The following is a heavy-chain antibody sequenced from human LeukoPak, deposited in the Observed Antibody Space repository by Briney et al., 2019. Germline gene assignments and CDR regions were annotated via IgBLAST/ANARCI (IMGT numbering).Heavy chain of an antibody. CDR1: GFTFSSYA. CDR3: ANTRTVGDYFDY. J-gene: IGHJ4*02. D-gene: IGHD4-11*01. CDR2: ISGSGGST. Sequence: PGGSLRLSCAASGFTFSSYAMSWVRQAPGKGLEWVSAISGSGGSTYYADSVKGRFTISRDNSKNTLYLQMNSLRAEDTAVYYCANTRTVGDYFDYWGQGTLVTVSS. V-gene: IGHV3-23*01.